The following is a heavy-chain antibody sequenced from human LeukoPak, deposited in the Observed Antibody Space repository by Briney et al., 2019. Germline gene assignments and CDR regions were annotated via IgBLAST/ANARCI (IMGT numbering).Heavy chain of an antibody. CDR2: INHSGST. V-gene: IGHV4-34*01. CDR3: ALGSYFLFDS. CDR1: GGSFSGYY. D-gene: IGHD1-26*01. J-gene: IGHJ4*02. Sequence: SSETLSLTCAVYGGSFSGYYWGWIRQPPGKGLEWIGEINHSGSTNYNPSLKSRVTISVDTSKNQFSLKLSSVTAADTAVYYCALGSYFLFDSWGQGTLVTVSS.